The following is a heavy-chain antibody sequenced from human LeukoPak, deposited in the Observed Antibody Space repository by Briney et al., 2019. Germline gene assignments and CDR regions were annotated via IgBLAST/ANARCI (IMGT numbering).Heavy chain of an antibody. CDR1: GFTFRNYG. CDR3: ARDYAGYYYDSSGDSHGAFDI. D-gene: IGHD3-22*01. V-gene: IGHV3-33*01. CDR2: IWYDGTKK. Sequence: GGSLRLSCAASGFTFRNYGMHWVRQAPGKGLEWVAVIWYDGTKKYYADSVRGRFTISRDNSKNTLYLEMNSLRAEDTAVYHCARDYAGYYYDSSGDSHGAFDIWGQGTMVTVS. J-gene: IGHJ3*02.